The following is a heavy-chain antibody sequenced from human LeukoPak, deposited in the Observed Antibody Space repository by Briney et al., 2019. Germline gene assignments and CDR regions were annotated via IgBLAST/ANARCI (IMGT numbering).Heavy chain of an antibody. V-gene: IGHV3-7*01. Sequence: GGSLRLSCAASGFTFRNYWMSWVRQAPGTGLEWVANIKQDGSDRNYVTSVRGRFTISRDNAESSLYLQMNSLRAEDTAVYYCVSHPAGDWGQGTLVTVSS. D-gene: IGHD3-10*01. CDR2: IKQDGSDR. CDR3: VSHPAGD. CDR1: GFTFRNYW. J-gene: IGHJ4*02.